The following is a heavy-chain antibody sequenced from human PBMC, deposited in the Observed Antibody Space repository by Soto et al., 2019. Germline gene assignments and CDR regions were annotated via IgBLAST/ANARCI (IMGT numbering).Heavy chain of an antibody. Sequence: QVQLQESGPGLVKPSGTLSLTCTVSGGSISSSNWWSWVRQPPGKGLEWIGEIYHSGSTNYNTSLKRRAPISSYNSTTPFSLKLTSVTAAATAVYSCARDLGICLQEIHSWDYGMDVWGQGTTVTVSS. D-gene: IGHD6-13*01. CDR2: IYHSGST. J-gene: IGHJ6*02. CDR3: ARDLGICLQEIHSWDYGMDV. V-gene: IGHV4-4*02. CDR1: GGSISSSNW.